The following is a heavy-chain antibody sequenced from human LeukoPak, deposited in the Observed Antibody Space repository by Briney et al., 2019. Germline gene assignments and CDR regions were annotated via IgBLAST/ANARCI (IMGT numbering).Heavy chain of an antibody. V-gene: IGHV3-11*01. CDR2: ISSSGSTI. CDR3: AREDLVTMVRGVTGGFDP. Sequence: GGSLRLSCAASGFTFSDYYMSWIRQAPGKGLEWVSYISSSGSTIYYADSVKGRFTISRDNAKNSLYLQMNSLRAEDTAVYYCAREDLVTMVRGVTGGFDPWGQGTLATVSS. D-gene: IGHD3-10*01. CDR1: GFTFSDYY. J-gene: IGHJ5*02.